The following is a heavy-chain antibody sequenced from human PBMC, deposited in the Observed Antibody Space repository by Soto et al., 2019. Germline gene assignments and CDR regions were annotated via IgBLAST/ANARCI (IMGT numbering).Heavy chain of an antibody. Sequence: PGESLKISCMGSGYSFTSYWIGWVRQMPGKGLEWMGIIYPGDSDTRYSPSFQGQVTISADKSISTAYLQWSSLKASDTAMYYCARHYCSSTSCYPVYYYYYGMDVWGQGTTVTVSS. J-gene: IGHJ6*02. CDR2: IYPGDSDT. CDR1: GYSFTSYW. V-gene: IGHV5-51*01. D-gene: IGHD2-2*01. CDR3: ARHYCSSTSCYPVYYYYYGMDV.